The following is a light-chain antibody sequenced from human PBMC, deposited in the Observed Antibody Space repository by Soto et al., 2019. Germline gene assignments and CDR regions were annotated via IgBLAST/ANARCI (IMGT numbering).Light chain of an antibody. CDR1: QSVSNN. Sequence: EIVMTQSPATLSVSPGEKATLSCRASQSVSNNLAWFQQKPGQVPRLLIYGASNRGTCVSARFSGSGSGTEFTLTISSLQSEDVAVYYCQQYHYWWTFGQGTKVEIK. CDR2: GAS. V-gene: IGKV3-15*01. J-gene: IGKJ1*01. CDR3: QQYHYWWT.